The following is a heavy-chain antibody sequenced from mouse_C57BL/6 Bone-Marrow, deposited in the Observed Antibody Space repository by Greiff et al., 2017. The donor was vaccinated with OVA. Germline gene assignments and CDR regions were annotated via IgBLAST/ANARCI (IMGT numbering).Heavy chain of an antibody. CDR3: ARNYDGSRWYFDV. CDR1: GYSFTGYY. V-gene: IGHV1-42*01. CDR2: INPSTGGT. Sequence: VQLQQSGPELVKPGASVKISCKASGYSFTGYYMNWVKQSPEKSLEWIGEINPSTGGTTYNQKFKAKATLTVDKSSSTAYMQLKSLTSEDSAVYYYARNYDGSRWYFDVWGPGTTLTVSS. J-gene: IGHJ1*01. D-gene: IGHD1-1*01.